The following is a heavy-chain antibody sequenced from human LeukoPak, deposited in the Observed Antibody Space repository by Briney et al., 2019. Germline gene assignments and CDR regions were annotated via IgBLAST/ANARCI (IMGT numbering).Heavy chain of an antibody. V-gene: IGHV1-2*02. CDR1: GYTFTGYY. CDR3: ARDSPYGSRDSDY. D-gene: IGHD4-17*01. CDR2: INPNSGGT. J-gene: IGHJ4*02. Sequence: ASVKVSCKASGYTFTGYYMHWVRQAPGQGLEWMGWINPNSGGTNYAQKFQGRVTMTRDTSTSTAYMELRSLRSDDTAVYYCARDSPYGSRDSDYWGQGTLVTVSS.